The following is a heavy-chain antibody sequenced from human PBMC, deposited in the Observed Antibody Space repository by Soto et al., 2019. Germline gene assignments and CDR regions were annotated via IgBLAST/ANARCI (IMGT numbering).Heavy chain of an antibody. Sequence: SVKVSCKASGGTFSSYTISWVRQAPGQGLEWMGRIIPILGIANYAQKFQGRVTITADKSTSTAYMELSSLRSEDTAVYYCARVTRSVTTPSDHFDFWGQGTLVTVSS. J-gene: IGHJ4*02. V-gene: IGHV1-69*02. CDR1: GGTFSSYT. CDR2: IIPILGIA. D-gene: IGHD4-17*01. CDR3: ARVTRSVTTPSDHFDF.